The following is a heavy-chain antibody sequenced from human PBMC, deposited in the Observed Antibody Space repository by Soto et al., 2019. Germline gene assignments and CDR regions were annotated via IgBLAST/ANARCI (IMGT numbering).Heavy chain of an antibody. CDR1: GAALNSGNDY. J-gene: IGHJ5*02. Sequence: SETLSLTCSVSGAALNSGNDYCSWIRQVPGKGLEWIEHIYLTGAVDYNPSLRDRITISQDTSERQFSLNLRLVTAADTAVYYCARLRIATNNYKWFDPWGQGTLV. CDR3: ARLRIATNNYKWFDP. D-gene: IGHD2-21*01. CDR2: IYLTGAV. V-gene: IGHV4-31*03.